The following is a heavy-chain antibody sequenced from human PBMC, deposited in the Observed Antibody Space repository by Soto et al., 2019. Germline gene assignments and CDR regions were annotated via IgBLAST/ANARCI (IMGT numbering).Heavy chain of an antibody. D-gene: IGHD3-9*01. CDR2: IYYSGRT. V-gene: IGHV4-59*01. J-gene: IGHJ6*02. Sequence: SETLSLTCTVSGGSISSYYWSWIRQPPGKGLEWIGYIYYSGRTNYNPSLKSRVTISVDTSKNQISLKLSTVTTADTDVNYSGSLSMTYYDILTGYYSVEDYYGMDVWGQGTTVT. CDR3: GSLSMTYYDILTGYYSVEDYYGMDV. CDR1: GGSISSYY.